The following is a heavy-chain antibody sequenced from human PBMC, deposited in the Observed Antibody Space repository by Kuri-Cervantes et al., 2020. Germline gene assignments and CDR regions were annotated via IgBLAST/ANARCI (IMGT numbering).Heavy chain of an antibody. V-gene: IGHV3-33*01. D-gene: IGHD4-17*01. CDR2: IWYGGSNK. Sequence: GESLKISCAASGFTFSNYGMHWVRQAPGKGLEWVAVIWYGGSNKNYADSVKGRFTISRDNSKNTLYLQMNSLRAEDTAIYYCARDLRGLHDYDDFGYYYGLDVWGQGTTVTVSS. CDR3: ARDLRGLHDYDDFGYYYGLDV. J-gene: IGHJ6*02. CDR1: GFTFSNYG.